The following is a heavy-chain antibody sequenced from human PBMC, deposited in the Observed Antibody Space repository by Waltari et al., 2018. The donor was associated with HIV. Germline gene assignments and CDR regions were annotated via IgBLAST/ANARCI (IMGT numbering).Heavy chain of an antibody. CDR1: GCPFSDSA. D-gene: IGHD1-26*01. Sequence: EVRLVESGGGLVQPGGSLILSCAASGCPFSDSAMHSVRQASGKGLEWIGLIKSKANSFATRYDASVKGRFAVSRDDSKNTAYLQMDSLKTEDTAIYYCTGHVEPREDSQTEYWGQGTLVTVSS. J-gene: IGHJ4*02. CDR3: TGHVEPREDSQTEY. V-gene: IGHV3-73*01. CDR2: IKSKANSFAT.